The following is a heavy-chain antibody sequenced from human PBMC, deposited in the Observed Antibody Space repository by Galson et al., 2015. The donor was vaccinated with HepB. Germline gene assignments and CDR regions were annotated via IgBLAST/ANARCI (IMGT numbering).Heavy chain of an antibody. D-gene: IGHD3-9*01. J-gene: IGHJ4*02. V-gene: IGHV4-39*01. CDR3: ARHDDILTGSCFDY. Sequence: SEPLSLTCAVSGGSISSSSYYWGWIRQPPGKGLEWIGGIYYSGSTYYNPSLKSRVTISVDTSKNQFSLKLSSVTAADTAVYYCARHDDILTGSCFDYWGQGTLVTVSS. CDR1: GGSISSSSYY. CDR2: IYYSGST.